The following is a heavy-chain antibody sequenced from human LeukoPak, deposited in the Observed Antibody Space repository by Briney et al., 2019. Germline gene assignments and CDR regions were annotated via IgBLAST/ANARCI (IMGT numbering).Heavy chain of an antibody. V-gene: IGHV3-23*01. D-gene: IGHD3-9*01. J-gene: IGHJ4*02. CDR3: AGYYDILSLFDY. CDR2: ISGSGGST. CDR1: GFTFSSYA. Sequence: PGGSLRLSCAASGFTFSSYAMSWVRQAPGKGLEWVSAISGSGGSTYYADSVKGRFTISRDNSKNTLYLQMNSLRAEDTAVYYCAGYYDILSLFDYWGQGTLVTVSS.